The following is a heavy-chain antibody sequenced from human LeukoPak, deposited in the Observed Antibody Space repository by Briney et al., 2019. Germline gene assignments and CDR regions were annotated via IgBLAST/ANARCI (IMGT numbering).Heavy chain of an antibody. J-gene: IGHJ5*02. Sequence: ASVKVSCKASGYTFTGYYMHWVRQAPGQGLEWMGWINPNSGGTNYAQKFQGRVTMTRDTSISTAYMELSRLRSDDTAVYYCARVQTENLGNWFDPWGQGTLVTVSS. D-gene: IGHD7-27*01. CDR2: INPNSGGT. V-gene: IGHV1-2*02. CDR1: GYTFTGYY. CDR3: ARVQTENLGNWFDP.